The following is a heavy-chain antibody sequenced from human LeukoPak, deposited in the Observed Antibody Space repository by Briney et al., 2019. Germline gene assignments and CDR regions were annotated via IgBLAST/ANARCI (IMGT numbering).Heavy chain of an antibody. J-gene: IGHJ4*02. V-gene: IGHV4-30-4*08. CDR3: ARDFGYYDNTDY. CDR1: GGSISSGDYY. Sequence: SETLSLTYTVSGGSISSGDYYWSWIRQPPGKGLEWIGYTYYSGSTYYNPSLKSRVTISVDTSKNQFSLKLSSVTAADTAVYYCARDFGYYDNTDYWGQGTLVTVSS. D-gene: IGHD3-22*01. CDR2: TYYSGST.